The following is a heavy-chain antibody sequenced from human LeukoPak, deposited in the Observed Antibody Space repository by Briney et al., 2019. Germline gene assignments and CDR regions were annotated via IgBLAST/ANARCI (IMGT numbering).Heavy chain of an antibody. CDR3: AAVVADSPWDAFDI. V-gene: IGHV1-69*06. CDR2: IIPIFGTA. J-gene: IGHJ3*02. Sequence: VASVKVSCKASGGTFSSYAISWVRQAPGQGLEWMGGIIPIFGTANYAQKFQGRVTITADKSTSTAYMELSSLRSEDAAVYYCAAVVADSPWDAFDIWGQGTMVTVSS. D-gene: IGHD2-15*01. CDR1: GGTFSSYA.